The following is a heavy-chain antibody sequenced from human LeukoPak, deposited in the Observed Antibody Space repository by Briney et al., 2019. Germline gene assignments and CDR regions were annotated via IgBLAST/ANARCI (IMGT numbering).Heavy chain of an antibody. D-gene: IGHD2-15*01. CDR2: IWYDGSNK. CDR3: AKPTRGYCSGGSCYPDY. V-gene: IGHV3-33*06. Sequence: PGGSLRLSCAASGFTFSSYGMHWVRQAPGKGLEWVAVIWYDGSNKYYADSVKGRFTISRDNSKNTLYLQMNSLRAEDTAVYYCAKPTRGYCSGGSCYPDYWGQGTLVTVSS. CDR1: GFTFSSYG. J-gene: IGHJ4*02.